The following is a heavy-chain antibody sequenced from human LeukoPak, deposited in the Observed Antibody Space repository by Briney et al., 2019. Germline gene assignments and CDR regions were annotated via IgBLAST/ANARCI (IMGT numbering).Heavy chain of an antibody. D-gene: IGHD4-17*01. Sequence: PGGSLRLSCAASGFTFSSYAMSWVRQAPGKGLEWVSAISGSGGSTYYADSVKGRFTISRDNSKNTLYLQMNSLRAEDTAVYYCAKDDYPTMTTLSYFDNWGQGTLVTVSS. J-gene: IGHJ4*02. CDR1: GFTFSSYA. V-gene: IGHV3-23*01. CDR3: AKDDYPTMTTLSYFDN. CDR2: ISGSGGST.